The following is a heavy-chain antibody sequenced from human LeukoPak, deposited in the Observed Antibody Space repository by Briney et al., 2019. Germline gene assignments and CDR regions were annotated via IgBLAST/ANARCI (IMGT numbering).Heavy chain of an antibody. Sequence: SVKVSCKASGGTFSSYAISWVRQAPGQGLEWMGGIIPIFGTANYAQKFQGSVTTTADESTSTAYMELSSLRSEDTAVYYCARYLLGNYGGNSVGYYYGMDVWGQGTTVTVSS. D-gene: IGHD4-23*01. J-gene: IGHJ6*02. CDR3: ARYLLGNYGGNSVGYYYGMDV. CDR1: GGTFSSYA. CDR2: IIPIFGTA. V-gene: IGHV1-69*01.